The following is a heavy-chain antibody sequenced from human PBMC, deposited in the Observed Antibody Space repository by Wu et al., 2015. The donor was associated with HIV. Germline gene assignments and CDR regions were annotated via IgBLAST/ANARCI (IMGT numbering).Heavy chain of an antibody. J-gene: IGHJ6*02. D-gene: IGHD5-12*01. V-gene: IGHV1-69*05. CDR3: ARNTDSVATSLYSLGV. CDR2: INPLFGAT. Sequence: QAQLVQFGAEVKKPGSSVKVTCKASGDGFTSYAVSWVRQAPGQGLEWMGGINPLFGATKHAQKFQDRVTFSTDEFKTTVYMELRSLRSEDSAVYYCARNTDSVATSLYSLGVWGQGTTITVSS. CDR1: GDGFTSYA.